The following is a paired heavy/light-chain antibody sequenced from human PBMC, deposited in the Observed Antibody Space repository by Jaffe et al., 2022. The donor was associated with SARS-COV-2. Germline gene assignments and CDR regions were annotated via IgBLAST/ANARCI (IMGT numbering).Heavy chain of an antibody. J-gene: IGHJ6*02. V-gene: IGHV3-33*08. CDR1: GFTFSTYG. CDR2: IWSDGSKK. Sequence: QMQLVESGGGVVQPGRSLRLSCATSGFTFSTYGMHWVRQAPGKGLEWVAVIWSDGSKKYYVDSVKGRFTISRDISQNTLYLQMNILRAEDTAVYYCARDRPGAYYWMDVWGQGTTVIVSS. D-gene: IGHD3-10*01. CDR3: ARDRPGAYYWMDV.
Light chain of an antibody. Sequence: QSALTQPPSASGSPGQSVTISCTGTSSDVGTYNYVSWYQQHPGKAPKLMIYEVSKRPSGVPDRFSGSKSGNTASLTVSRLQAEDEADYYCSSYGGSNNLVFGGGTKLTVL. CDR2: EVS. J-gene: IGLJ3*02. V-gene: IGLV2-8*01. CDR3: SSYGGSNNLV. CDR1: SSDVGTYNY.